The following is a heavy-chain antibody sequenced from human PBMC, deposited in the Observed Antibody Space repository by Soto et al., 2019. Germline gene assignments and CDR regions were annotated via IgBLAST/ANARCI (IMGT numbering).Heavy chain of an antibody. Sequence: QVHLVQSGAEVKKPGASVKVSCQGSGYAFTTYGITWVRQAPGQGLEWIGWISAHNGNTNYAQKLQGRVTVTRDTSTSTAYMELRSLRYDDTAVYYCARGRYGDYWGHGALVPVSS. V-gene: IGHV1-18*01. D-gene: IGHD1-1*01. J-gene: IGHJ4*01. CDR2: ISAHNGNT. CDR1: GYAFTTYG. CDR3: ARGRYGDY.